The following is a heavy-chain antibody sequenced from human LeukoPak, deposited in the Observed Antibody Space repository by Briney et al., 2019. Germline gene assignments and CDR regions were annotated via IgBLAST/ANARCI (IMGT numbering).Heavy chain of an antibody. CDR1: GGTFSSYA. J-gene: IGHJ4*02. D-gene: IGHD6-19*01. CDR2: IIPIFGTA. Sequence: SVKVSCKASGGTFSSYAISWVRQAPGQGLEWMGGIIPIFGTANYAQKFQGRVTITADESTSTAYMELSSLRSEDTAVYYCARAMDSSGWYVYWGQGTLVTVSS. CDR3: ARAMDSSGWYVY. V-gene: IGHV1-69*01.